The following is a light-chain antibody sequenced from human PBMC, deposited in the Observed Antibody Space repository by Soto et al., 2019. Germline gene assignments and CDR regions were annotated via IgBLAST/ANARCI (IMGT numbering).Light chain of an antibody. J-gene: IGKJ1*01. V-gene: IGKV3-15*01. CDR3: HQYNFWPT. CDR1: QSVSSN. Sequence: EIEMTQSPATLSVSPGERATLSCRASQSVSSNLDWYQQKPGQSPSLLIYGTSTRATGIPTRFSGGGSGTEFTLTINLLQSEDFAVYFCHQYNFWPTFGQGTKVEIK. CDR2: GTS.